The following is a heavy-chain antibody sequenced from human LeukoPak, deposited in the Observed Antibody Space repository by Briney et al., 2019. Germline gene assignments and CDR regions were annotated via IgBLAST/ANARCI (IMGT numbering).Heavy chain of an antibody. D-gene: IGHD3-22*01. Sequence: PAETLSLTCTVSGGSISSYYWSWIRQPPGKGLEWIGDIYYSGGTNYNPSLKSRVTISVDTSKTQSSLKLRSVTAADTAVYYCARDHPPYDSSGYYFSVDDAFAIWGQGTMVTVSS. CDR3: ARDHPPYDSSGYYFSVDDAFAI. V-gene: IGHV4-59*01. CDR1: GGSISSYY. J-gene: IGHJ3*02. CDR2: IYYSGGT.